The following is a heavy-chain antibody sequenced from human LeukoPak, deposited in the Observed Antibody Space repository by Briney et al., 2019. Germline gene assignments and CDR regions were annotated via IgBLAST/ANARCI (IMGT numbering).Heavy chain of an antibody. J-gene: IGHJ5*02. D-gene: IGHD1-14*01. CDR3: ARGPDRDNWFDP. Sequence: ASVKVSCKASGYTFTSYDINWVRQATGQGLEWMGWMNPNSGNTGYAQKFQGRVTMTRNTSISTAYMELSSLRSEDTAVYYCARGPDRDNWFDPWGQGTLVTVPS. CDR2: MNPNSGNT. CDR1: GYTFTSYD. V-gene: IGHV1-8*01.